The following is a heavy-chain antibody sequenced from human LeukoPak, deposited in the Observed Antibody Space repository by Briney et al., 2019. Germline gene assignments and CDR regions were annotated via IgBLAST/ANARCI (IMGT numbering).Heavy chain of an antibody. V-gene: IGHV3-30*04. J-gene: IGHJ3*02. CDR1: GFTFSSYA. CDR2: ISYDGSNK. D-gene: IGHD3-22*01. CDR3: AKIYDSSGYYHAFGI. Sequence: GGSLRLSCAASGFTFSSYAMHWVRQAPGKGLEWVAVISYDGSNKYYADSVKGRFTISRDNSKNTLYLQMNSLRAEDTAVYYCAKIYDSSGYYHAFGIWGQGTMVTVSS.